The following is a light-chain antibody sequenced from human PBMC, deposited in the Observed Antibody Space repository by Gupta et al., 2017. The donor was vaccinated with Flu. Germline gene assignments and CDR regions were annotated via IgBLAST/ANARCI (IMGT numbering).Light chain of an antibody. V-gene: IGLV6-57*01. Sequence: FMLTQPPSLSASPGTTVTISCIRSGGSISSNYVQWYQLRPGTSPTTVIYEDNRRPSGVPDRFSGSVDSSTNSATLTISGLKTEDEADYYCQTDDNNWVFGGGTKLTVL. CDR2: EDN. J-gene: IGLJ3*02. CDR1: GGSISSNY. CDR3: QTDDNNWV.